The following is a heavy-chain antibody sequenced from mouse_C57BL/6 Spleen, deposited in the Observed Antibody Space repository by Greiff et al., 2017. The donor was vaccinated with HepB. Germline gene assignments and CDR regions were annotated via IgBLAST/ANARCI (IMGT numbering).Heavy chain of an antibody. CDR2: IWSGGST. J-gene: IGHJ4*01. Sequence: QVQLQQSGPGLVQPSQSLSITCTVSGFSLTSYGVHWVRQSPGKGLEWLGVIWSGGSTDYNAAFMSRLSITKDNSKSQVFLKMNSQQADDTAIYCCTKTVANYYAMDYWGQGTSVTVSS. V-gene: IGHV2-5*01. CDR1: GFSLTSYG. CDR3: TKTVANYYAMDY. D-gene: IGHD1-1*01.